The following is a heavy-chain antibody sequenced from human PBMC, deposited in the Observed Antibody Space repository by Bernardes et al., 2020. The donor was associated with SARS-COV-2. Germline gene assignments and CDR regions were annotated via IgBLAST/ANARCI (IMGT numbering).Heavy chain of an antibody. V-gene: IGHV1-2*02. D-gene: IGHD1-26*01. CDR1: GYTFTGYY. J-gene: IGHJ5*02. CDR2: INPNSGGT. Sequence: ASVKVSCMASGYTFTGYYMHWVRQAPGQGLEWMGWINPNSGGTNYAQKFQGRVTMTRDTSISTAYMELSRLRSDDTAVYYCARVGPWELAWFDPWGQGTLVTVSS. CDR3: ARVGPWELAWFDP.